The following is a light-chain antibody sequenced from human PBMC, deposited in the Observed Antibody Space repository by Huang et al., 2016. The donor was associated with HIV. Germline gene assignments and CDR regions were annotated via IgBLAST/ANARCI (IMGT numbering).Light chain of an antibody. CDR1: QSVSSNY. CDR3: QQYGSSPRT. V-gene: IGKV3-20*01. CDR2: GAY. Sequence: EIVLTQSPGTLSLSPGERATLSCRASQSVSSNYLAWYQQKPGQAPRLLNYGAYSRATGIPDRCSGSESGTDFTLTISRLEPEDFAVYYCQQYGSSPRTFGGGTKVEIK. J-gene: IGKJ4*01.